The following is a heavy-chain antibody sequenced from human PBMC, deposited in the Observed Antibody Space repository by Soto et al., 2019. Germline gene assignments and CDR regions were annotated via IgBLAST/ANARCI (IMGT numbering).Heavy chain of an antibody. V-gene: IGHV3-23*01. CDR1: RFTFSSYA. Sequence: GGSLRLSCAASRFTFSSYAMTWVRQAPGKGLEWVSAISGSGAGTYYADSVKGRFTISRDNSKNTLYLQMNSLRAEDTAVYYCPEDNWNGGYYGMDVWGQGNKVTVSS. CDR2: ISGSGAGT. CDR3: PEDNWNGGYYGMDV. J-gene: IGHJ6*01. D-gene: IGHD1-20*01.